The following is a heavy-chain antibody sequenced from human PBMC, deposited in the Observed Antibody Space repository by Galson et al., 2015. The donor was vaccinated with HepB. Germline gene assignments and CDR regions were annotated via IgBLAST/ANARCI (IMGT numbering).Heavy chain of an antibody. CDR1: GGSISSSSYY. CDR2: IYYSGST. D-gene: IGHD2-15*01. V-gene: IGHV4-39*01. Sequence: ETLSLTCTVSGGSISSSSYYWGWIRQPPGKGLEWIGSIYYSGSTYYNPSLKSRVTISVDTSKNQFSLKLSSVTAADTAVYYCARHPRYCSGGSCGRETYYFDYWGQGTLVTVSS. J-gene: IGHJ4*02. CDR3: ARHPRYCSGGSCGRETYYFDY.